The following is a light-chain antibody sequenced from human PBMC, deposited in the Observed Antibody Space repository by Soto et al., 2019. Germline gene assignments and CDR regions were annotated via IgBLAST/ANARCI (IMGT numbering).Light chain of an antibody. V-gene: IGKV1-5*01. Sequence: DIQMTQSPSTLSASVGDRVTITCRASQSISNWLAWYQQKPGKAPKLLSYAASSLESGVPSRFSGSGSGTEFTLTITSLQPDDFATYSCQQSNRYSLISVGGGTKVEI. J-gene: IGKJ4*01. CDR3: QQSNRYSLIS. CDR1: QSISNW. CDR2: AAS.